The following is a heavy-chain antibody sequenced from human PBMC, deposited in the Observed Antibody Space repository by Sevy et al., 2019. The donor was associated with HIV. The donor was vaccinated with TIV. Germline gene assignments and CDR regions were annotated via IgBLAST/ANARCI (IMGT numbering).Heavy chain of an antibody. V-gene: IGHV3-30*02. CDR2: IRYDGSNK. J-gene: IGHJ6*02. D-gene: IGHD2-15*01. Sequence: GGSLRLSCAASGFTFSSYGMHWVRQAPGKGLEWVAFIRYDGSNKYYADSVKGRLTISRDNSKNTLYLQMNSLRAEDTAVYYCATSRYCSGGSCYGADYYYGMDVWGQGTTVTVSS. CDR1: GFTFSSYG. CDR3: ATSRYCSGGSCYGADYYYGMDV.